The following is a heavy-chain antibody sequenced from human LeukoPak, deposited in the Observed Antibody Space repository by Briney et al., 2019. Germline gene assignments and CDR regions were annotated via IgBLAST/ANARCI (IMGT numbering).Heavy chain of an antibody. CDR3: AKESKYITIFGVANYFDY. Sequence: GGSLRLSCAASGFTFSSYALSWVRQAPGKGLEWVSAISGSGGSTYYADSVKGRFTISRDNSKNTLYLQMNSLRAEDTAVYYCAKESKYITIFGVANYFDYWGQGTLVTVSS. CDR1: GFTFSSYA. D-gene: IGHD3-3*01. J-gene: IGHJ4*02. V-gene: IGHV3-23*01. CDR2: ISGSGGST.